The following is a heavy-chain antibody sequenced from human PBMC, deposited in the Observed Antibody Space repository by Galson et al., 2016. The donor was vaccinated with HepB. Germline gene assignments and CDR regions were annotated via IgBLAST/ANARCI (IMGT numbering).Heavy chain of an antibody. D-gene: IGHD4-23*01. V-gene: IGHV3-53*01. J-gene: IGHJ6*02. CDR3: ARDRPPDYGGNYYYYYGMDV. CDR2: IYSGGST. CDR1: GFTVSSNY. Sequence: SLRLSCAASGFTVSSNYMSWVRQAPGKGLEWVSIIYSGGSTYFADSVKGRFTISRDNSKNTLYLHMNSLRAEDTAVYYCARDRPPDYGGNYYYYYGMDVWGQGTTVTVSS.